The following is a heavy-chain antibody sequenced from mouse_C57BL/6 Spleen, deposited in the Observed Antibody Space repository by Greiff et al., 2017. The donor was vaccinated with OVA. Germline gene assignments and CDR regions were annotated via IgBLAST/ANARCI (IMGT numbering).Heavy chain of an antibody. CDR3: ARAYYDLYFDY. V-gene: IGHV5-16*01. D-gene: IGHD2-10*01. J-gene: IGHJ2*01. CDR1: GFTFSDYY. CDR2: INYDGSST. Sequence: EVKVVESEGGLVQPGSSMKLSCTASGFTFSDYYMAWVRQVPEKGLEWVANINYDGSSTYYLDSLKSRFIISRDNAKNILYLQMSSLKSEDTATYYCARAYYDLYFDYWGQGTTLTVSS.